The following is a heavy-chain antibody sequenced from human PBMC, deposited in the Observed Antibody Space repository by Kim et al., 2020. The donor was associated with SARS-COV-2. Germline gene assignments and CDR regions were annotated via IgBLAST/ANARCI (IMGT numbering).Heavy chain of an antibody. D-gene: IGHD2-2*02. V-gene: IGHV1-18*04. CDR1: GYTFTSYG. J-gene: IGHJ6*02. Sequence: ASVKVSCKASGYTFTSYGISWVRQAPGQGLEWMGWISAYNGNTNYAQKLQGRVTMTTDTSTSTAYMELRSLRSDDTAVYYCARDYCSSTSCYTVYYYGMDVWGQGTTVTVSS. CDR2: ISAYNGNT. CDR3: ARDYCSSTSCYTVYYYGMDV.